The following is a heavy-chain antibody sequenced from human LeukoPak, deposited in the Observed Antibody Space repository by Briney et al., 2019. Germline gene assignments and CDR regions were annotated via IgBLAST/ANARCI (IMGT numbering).Heavy chain of an antibody. Sequence: ASVKVSCKASGYTFTGYYMHWVRQAPGQGLEWMGWINPNSGGTNYAQKFQGRVTMTRDTSISTAYIELNRLRSDDTAVYYCARDVDIVVVPAAIGYWGQGTLVTVSS. CDR2: INPNSGGT. CDR3: ARDVDIVVVPAAIGY. CDR1: GYTFTGYY. D-gene: IGHD2-2*03. V-gene: IGHV1-2*02. J-gene: IGHJ4*02.